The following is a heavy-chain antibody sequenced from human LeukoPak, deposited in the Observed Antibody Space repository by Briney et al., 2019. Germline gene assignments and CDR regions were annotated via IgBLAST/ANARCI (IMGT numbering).Heavy chain of an antibody. J-gene: IGHJ6*02. CDR2: VSSTSSFI. CDR1: GFTFSSYS. Sequence: GGSLRLSCAASGFTFSSYSINWVRQAPGKGLEWVSCVSSTSSFIYYADSVKGRFTISRDNSKNTLYLQMNSLRAEDTAVYYCASAPVDYYYYGMDVWGQGTTVTVSS. D-gene: IGHD2-2*01. V-gene: IGHV3-21*01. CDR3: ASAPVDYYYYGMDV.